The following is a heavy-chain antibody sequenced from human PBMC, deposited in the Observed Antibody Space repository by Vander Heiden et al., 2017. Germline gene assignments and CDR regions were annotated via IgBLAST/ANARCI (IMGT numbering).Heavy chain of an antibody. CDR2: IKQDGSEK. CDR3: AREGKWELLGAFDI. J-gene: IGHJ3*02. D-gene: IGHD1-26*01. Sequence: EVQLVESGGRLVPPGGSLRLSCAASAFTFSSHWMSWVRQAPGKGLEWVDNIKQDGSEKYYVDSVKGRFTISRDNAKNSLYLQMNSLRAEDTAVYYCAREGKWELLGAFDIWGQGTMVTVSS. V-gene: IGHV3-7*01. CDR1: AFTFSSHW.